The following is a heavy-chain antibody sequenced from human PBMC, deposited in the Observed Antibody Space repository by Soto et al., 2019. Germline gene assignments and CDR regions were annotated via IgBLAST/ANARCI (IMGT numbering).Heavy chain of an antibody. D-gene: IGHD4-17*01. CDR1: GFMFSRSR. CDR2: IREDGVTT. V-gene: IGHV3-74*01. Sequence: GGSLRLSCAASGFMFSRSRKHWGRRVPGKGTVRFSQIREDGVTTTYADSVKGRFTISKDNDKNTLYLQLDSLRVEDTAMYYCTRGPRPSSSGTVAYWGPGTQVTVSS. J-gene: IGHJ4*02. CDR3: TRGPRPSSSGTVAY.